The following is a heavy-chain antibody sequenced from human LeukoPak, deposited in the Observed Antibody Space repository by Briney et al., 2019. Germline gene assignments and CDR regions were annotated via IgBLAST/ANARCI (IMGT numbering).Heavy chain of an antibody. CDR1: GGSISSYY. CDR3: ARVSVAGYVDY. D-gene: IGHD6-19*01. CDR2: INHSGST. Sequence: PSETLSLTCTVSGGSISSYYWSWIRQPPGKGLEWIGEINHSGSTNYNPSLKSRVTISVDTSKNQFSLKLSSVTAADTAVYYCARVSVAGYVDYWGQGTLVTVSS. J-gene: IGHJ4*02. V-gene: IGHV4-34*01.